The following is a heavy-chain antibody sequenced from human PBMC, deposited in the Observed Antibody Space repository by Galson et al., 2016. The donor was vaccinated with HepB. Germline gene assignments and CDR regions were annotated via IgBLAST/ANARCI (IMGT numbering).Heavy chain of an antibody. CDR2: IYRGGET. J-gene: IGHJ4*02. CDR1: GFTFSRYG. Sequence: SLRLSCAASGFTFSRYGIHWVRQTPGKGLEWVSDIYRGGETYHADSVKGRFTISRDNSKNTLYLQMNSLRVEDTGVYYCARTDDYSTTRGFFDYWGQGTLVTVSS. D-gene: IGHD4-11*01. CDR3: ARTDDYSTTRGFFDY. V-gene: IGHV3-NL1*01.